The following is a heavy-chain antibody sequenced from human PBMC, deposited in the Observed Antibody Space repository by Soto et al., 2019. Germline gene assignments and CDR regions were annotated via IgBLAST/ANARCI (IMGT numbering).Heavy chain of an antibody. CDR2: VYDSGTT. CDR3: VRSDRNWFDS. CDR1: GGSFSSYF. J-gene: IGHJ5*01. V-gene: IGHV4-59*01. Sequence: QVQLQESGPGLVKPSETLSLTCTVSGGSFSSYFYTWIRQPPGKGLEWIGYVYDSGTTKYNLSLKSRVTISADTSKNQFSLKLHSVTAADTALYYRVRSDRNWFDSWGQGTLVSVSS.